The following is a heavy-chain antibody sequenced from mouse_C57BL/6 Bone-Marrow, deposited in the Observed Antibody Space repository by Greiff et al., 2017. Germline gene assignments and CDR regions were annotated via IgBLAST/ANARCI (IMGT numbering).Heavy chain of an antibody. CDR1: GYTFTSYW. Sequence: VQLQQPGAELVMPGASVKLSCKASGYTFTSYWMHWVKQRPGQGLEWIGEIDPSDSYTNYNQKFKGKSTLTVDKSSSTASMQLSSLTSEDSAVYYCARQFAYWGQGTLVTVSA. V-gene: IGHV1-69*01. CDR2: IDPSDSYT. J-gene: IGHJ3*01. CDR3: ARQFAY.